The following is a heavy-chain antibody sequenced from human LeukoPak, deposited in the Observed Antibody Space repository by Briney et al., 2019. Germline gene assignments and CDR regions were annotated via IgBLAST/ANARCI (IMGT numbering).Heavy chain of an antibody. Sequence: GGSLRLSCVASGFTFSSYGMSWVRQARGKGLEWVSAISGSGGSTYYPDCVKGRFTISRDKSKNTMYMQMNSLRAEDTAVYYCAKGTAAAGDVYYYYYMDVWGKGTTVTISS. V-gene: IGHV3-23*01. CDR1: GFTFSSYG. J-gene: IGHJ6*03. CDR2: ISGSGGST. CDR3: AKGTAAAGDVYYYYYMDV. D-gene: IGHD6-13*01.